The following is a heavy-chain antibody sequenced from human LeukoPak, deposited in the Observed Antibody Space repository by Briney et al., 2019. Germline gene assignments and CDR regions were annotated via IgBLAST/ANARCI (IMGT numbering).Heavy chain of an antibody. D-gene: IGHD2-2*01. V-gene: IGHV3-30-3*01. CDR1: GFTFSSYA. CDR3: ARDPTPADPTYYFDY. J-gene: IGHJ4*02. Sequence: QPGGSLRLSCAASGFTFSSYAMHWVRQAPGKGLEWVAVISYDGSNKYYADSVKGRFTISRDNSKNTLYLQMNSLRAEDTAVYYCARDPTPADPTYYFDYWGQGTLVTVSS. CDR2: ISYDGSNK.